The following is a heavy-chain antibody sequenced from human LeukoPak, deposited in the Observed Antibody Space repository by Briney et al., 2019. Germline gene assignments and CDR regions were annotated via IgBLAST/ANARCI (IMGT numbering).Heavy chain of an antibody. D-gene: IGHD5-18*01. J-gene: IGHJ4*02. CDR3: ARGITAMLTDY. CDR1: GFTFSTYG. CDR2: ISYDGSNK. V-gene: IGHV3-30*03. Sequence: PGGSLRLSCAASGFTFSTYGMHWVRQAPGRGLEWVAVISYDGSNKYYADSVKGRFTISRDNSKNTLYLQMNSLRAEDTAVYYCARGITAMLTDYWGQGTLVTV.